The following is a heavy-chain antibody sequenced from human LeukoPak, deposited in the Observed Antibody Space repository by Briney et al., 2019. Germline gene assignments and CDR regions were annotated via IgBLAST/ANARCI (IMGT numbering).Heavy chain of an antibody. V-gene: IGHV4-4*02. J-gene: IGHJ4*02. CDR3: ARNGGNSDYDY. D-gene: IGHD4-23*01. CDR2: IYHNGAT. CDR1: GGSISSSSSIC. Sequence: SETLSLTCAVSGGSISSSSSICWTWVRQPPGEGLEWIGEIYHNGATNYNPSLKSRVTLLIDKSKNQFSLRLNSVTAADTAVYYCARNGGNSDYDYWGQGTLVTVSA.